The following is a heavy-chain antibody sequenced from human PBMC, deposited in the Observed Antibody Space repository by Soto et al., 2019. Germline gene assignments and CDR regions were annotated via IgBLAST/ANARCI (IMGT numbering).Heavy chain of an antibody. J-gene: IGHJ6*03. D-gene: IGHD6-6*01. CDR3: SRRARPDFYYMYV. CDR1: GFTISGYA. V-gene: IGHV3-64*01. Sequence: EVQLAESGGGLAQPGGCLRLSCAASGFTISGYARDWVRHAPGKGLEYVSGISSNGVGTYYANSVQGRFTISRDNSKNTVCLQMGSLRPEDMAVYYCSRRARPDFYYMYVCGKGTTVTASS. CDR2: ISSNGVGT.